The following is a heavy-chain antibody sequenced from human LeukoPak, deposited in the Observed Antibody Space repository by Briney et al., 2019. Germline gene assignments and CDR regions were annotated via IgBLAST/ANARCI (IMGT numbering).Heavy chain of an antibody. CDR3: ANIGRYYYDSSGQVPRY. J-gene: IGHJ4*02. V-gene: IGHV3-23*01. D-gene: IGHD3-22*01. Sequence: LPGGSLRLSCAASGFTFSSYAMSWVRQAPGKGLEWVSAISGSGGSTYYADSVKGRFTISRDNSKNTLYLQMNSLRAEDTAVYYCANIGRYYYDSSGQVPRYWGQGTLVTVSS. CDR2: ISGSGGST. CDR1: GFTFSSYA.